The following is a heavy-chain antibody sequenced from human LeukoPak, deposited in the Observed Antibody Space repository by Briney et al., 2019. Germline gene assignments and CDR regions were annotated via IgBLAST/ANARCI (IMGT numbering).Heavy chain of an antibody. Sequence: GGSLRLSCAASGFTFSSYAMSWVRQAPGKGLEWVSAISGSGGSTYYADSVKGRFTISRDNSKNTLYLQMNSLRAEDTAVYYCAKAWGKPLTRIAAAAPWGQGTLVTVSS. D-gene: IGHD6-13*01. CDR2: ISGSGGST. CDR1: GFTFSSYA. V-gene: IGHV3-23*01. CDR3: AKAWGKPLTRIAAAAP. J-gene: IGHJ5*02.